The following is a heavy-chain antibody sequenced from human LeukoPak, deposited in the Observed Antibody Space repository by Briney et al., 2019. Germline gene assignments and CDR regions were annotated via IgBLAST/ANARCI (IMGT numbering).Heavy chain of an antibody. CDR2: MYSTGST. CDR3: ARTRSYYMDV. J-gene: IGHJ6*03. CDR1: GASISNYY. Sequence: SETLSLTCTVSGASISNYYWTWIRQPAGKGLKWIGRMYSTGSTIYNPSLKSRVTMSVDTSKNQFSLTLSSVTAADTAVYYCARTRSYYMDVWAKGTTVTVSS. D-gene: IGHD6-19*01. V-gene: IGHV4-4*07.